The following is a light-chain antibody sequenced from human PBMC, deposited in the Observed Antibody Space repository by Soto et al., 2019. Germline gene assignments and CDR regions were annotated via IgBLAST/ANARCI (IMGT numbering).Light chain of an antibody. CDR3: QQYNNWPLT. CDR2: GAS. J-gene: IGKJ5*01. Sequence: EIVMTQSPATLSVSPGERASLSCRASQSVSGNLAWYQQKPGQTPRLLIYGASSRATAIPARFSGSGSGTEFTLTISSLQSEDFAVYYCQQYNNWPLTFGQGTRLEIK. CDR1: QSVSGN. V-gene: IGKV3-15*01.